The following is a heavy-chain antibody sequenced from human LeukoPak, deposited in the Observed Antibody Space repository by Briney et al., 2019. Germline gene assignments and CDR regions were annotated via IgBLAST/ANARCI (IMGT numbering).Heavy chain of an antibody. CDR3: ASSDSSSWEAEYFQH. J-gene: IGHJ1*01. V-gene: IGHV4-34*01. CDR2: INHSGST. Sequence: NPSETLSLTCAVYGGSFSGYYWSWIRQPPGKGLEWIGEINHSGSTNYNPSLKSRVTISVDTSKNQFSLKLSSVTAADTAVYYCASSDSSSWEAEYFQHWGQGTLVTVSS. CDR1: GGSFSGYY. D-gene: IGHD6-13*01.